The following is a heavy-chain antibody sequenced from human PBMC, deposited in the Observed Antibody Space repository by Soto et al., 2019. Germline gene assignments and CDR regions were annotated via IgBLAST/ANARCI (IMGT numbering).Heavy chain of an antibody. CDR3: STISVTETFDY. Sequence: HPGGSLRLSCAASGFTYSSYAMSWVRQAPGKGLEWVSVIYSGGSTYYADSVKGRFTISRDNSKNTLYLQMNSLRAEDTAVYYCSTISVTETFDYWGQGTLVTVSS. CDR1: GFTYSSYA. CDR2: IYSGGST. D-gene: IGHD2-8*01. J-gene: IGHJ4*02. V-gene: IGHV3-66*01.